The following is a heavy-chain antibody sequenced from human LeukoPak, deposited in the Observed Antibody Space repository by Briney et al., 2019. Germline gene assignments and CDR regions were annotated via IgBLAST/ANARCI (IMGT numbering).Heavy chain of an antibody. Sequence: SETLSLTGADYGGSFSGYYWSWIRQPPGKGLEWIGYIYYSGSTNYNPSLKSRVTISVDTSKNQFSLKLNSVTAADTAVYYCARTARFLGEFDSWGQGTLVTVSS. CDR3: ARTARFLGEFDS. J-gene: IGHJ4*02. V-gene: IGHV4-59*01. D-gene: IGHD3-10*01. CDR2: IYYSGST. CDR1: GGSFSGYY.